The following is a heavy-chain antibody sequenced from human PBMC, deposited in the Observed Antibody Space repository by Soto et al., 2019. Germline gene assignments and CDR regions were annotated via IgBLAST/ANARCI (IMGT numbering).Heavy chain of an antibody. D-gene: IGHD2-21*02. Sequence: GGSLRLSCAASGFTFSSCAMGWVRQAPGKGLEWVSGISGNGGSTYYADSVKGRFTISRDTSRSTLYLQMNSLRAEDTALYYCAKGALDRAYCGNDCYWIDFWGQGTLVTVSS. CDR2: ISGNGGST. CDR3: AKGALDRAYCGNDCYWIDF. V-gene: IGHV3-23*01. J-gene: IGHJ4*02. CDR1: GFTFSSCA.